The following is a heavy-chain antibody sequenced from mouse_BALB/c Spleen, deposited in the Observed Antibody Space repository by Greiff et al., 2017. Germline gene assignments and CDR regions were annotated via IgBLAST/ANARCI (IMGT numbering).Heavy chain of an antibody. V-gene: IGHV5-12-1*01. Sequence: EVQLVESGGGLVKPGGSLKLSCAASGFAFSSYDMSWVRQTPEKRLEWVAYISSGGGSTYYPDTVKGRFTISRDNAKNTLYLQMSSLKSEDTAMYYCARRGLYYAMDYWGQGTSVTVSS. CDR2: ISSGGGST. D-gene: IGHD3-1*01. J-gene: IGHJ4*01. CDR1: GFAFSSYD. CDR3: ARRGLYYAMDY.